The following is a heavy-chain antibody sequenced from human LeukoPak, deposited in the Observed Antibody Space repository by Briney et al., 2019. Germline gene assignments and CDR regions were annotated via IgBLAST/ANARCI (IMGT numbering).Heavy chain of an antibody. V-gene: IGHV3-48*04. J-gene: IGHJ4*02. CDR3: ARDRYGDYCHDS. CDR1: GFNFNTYS. CDR2: ISSDSRTI. Sequence: GGSLRLSCAASGFNFNTYSMNWVRQAPGKGLEWVSYISSDSRTIYYVDSVKGRFTISRDNARNSLFLQMDSLRAEDTAVYYCARDRYGDYCHDSWGQGTLVTVSS. D-gene: IGHD4-17*01.